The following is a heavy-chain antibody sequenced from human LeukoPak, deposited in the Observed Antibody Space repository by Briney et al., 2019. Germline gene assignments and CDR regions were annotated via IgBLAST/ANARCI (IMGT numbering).Heavy chain of an antibody. V-gene: IGHV4-59*01. CDR3: ARDTGTVVDY. Sequence: PSETLSLTCTVSGGSISTYYWSWIQQPPGKGLEWIGYTYYSGSTNYNPSLKSRVTTSVDTSKNQFSLKLSSVTAADTAVYYCARDTGTVVDYWGQGTLVTVSS. J-gene: IGHJ4*02. CDR1: GGSISTYY. D-gene: IGHD4-23*01. CDR2: TYYSGST.